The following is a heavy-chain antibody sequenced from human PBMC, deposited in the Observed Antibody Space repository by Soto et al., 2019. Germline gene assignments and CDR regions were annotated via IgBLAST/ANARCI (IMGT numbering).Heavy chain of an antibody. Sequence: SETLSLTCTVSGGSISSSSYYWGWIRQPPGKGLEWIGSIYYSGSTYYNPSLKSRVTISVDTSKNQFSLKLSSVTAADTAVYYCARLSRNPIVVVPAAPNWFDPWGQGTLVTVSS. CDR1: GGSISSSSYY. V-gene: IGHV4-39*01. J-gene: IGHJ5*02. CDR2: IYYSGST. CDR3: ARLSRNPIVVVPAAPNWFDP. D-gene: IGHD2-2*01.